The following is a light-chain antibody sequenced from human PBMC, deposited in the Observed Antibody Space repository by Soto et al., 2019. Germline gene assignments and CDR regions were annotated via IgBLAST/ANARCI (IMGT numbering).Light chain of an antibody. V-gene: IGKV3-20*01. CDR2: AAS. J-gene: IGKJ2*01. CDR1: QSVSSIY. CDR3: QQYGNSPRT. Sequence: EVVLTQSPGTLSLSPGNRPTLSCRASQSVSSIYLAWYQQKPGQAPRLLIYAASNRATGIPDRFSGGGSGTDFTLTISRLQPEDFAVYYCQQYGNSPRTFGQGTELEI.